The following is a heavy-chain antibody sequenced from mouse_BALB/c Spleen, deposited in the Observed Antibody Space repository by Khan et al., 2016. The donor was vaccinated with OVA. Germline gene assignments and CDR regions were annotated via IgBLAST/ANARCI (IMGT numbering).Heavy chain of an antibody. CDR2: ISYSGST. J-gene: IGHJ4*01. CDR1: GYSITSDYA. Sequence: EVELVESGPGLVKPSQSLSLTCTVTGYSITSDYAWNWIRQFPGNKLEWMGYISYSGSTNYNPALKSRISITRDTSKNQFFLQLNSCTTEDTATYYCASDGSRYNYAMDYWGQGTSVTVSS. V-gene: IGHV3-2*02. CDR3: ASDGSRYNYAMDY. D-gene: IGHD2-3*01.